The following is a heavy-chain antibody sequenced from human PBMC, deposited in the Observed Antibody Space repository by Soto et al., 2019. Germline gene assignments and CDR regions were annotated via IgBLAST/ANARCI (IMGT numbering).Heavy chain of an antibody. CDR2: IYPGDSDT. CDR1: GYSFTSYW. Sequence: PGESLKISCKGSGYSFTSYWIGWVRQMPGKGLEWMGIIYPGDSDTRYSPSFQGQVTISADKSIRTAYLQWSSLKASDTAMYYCARHLVVTSEYYYGMDVWGQGTTVTVSS. J-gene: IGHJ6*02. V-gene: IGHV5-51*01. D-gene: IGHD2-15*01. CDR3: ARHLVVTSEYYYGMDV.